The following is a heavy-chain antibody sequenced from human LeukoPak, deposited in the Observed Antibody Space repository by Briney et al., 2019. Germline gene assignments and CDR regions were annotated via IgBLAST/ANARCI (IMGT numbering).Heavy chain of an antibody. V-gene: IGHV3-21*01. D-gene: IGHD2-8*01. Sequence: PGGSLRLSCAASGFTFSRTSMAWVRQAPGKGLECVSSIGHESQYIYHADSVKGRFTISRDNAKNSLHLEMSSLRVEDTAVYYCVRDSYCLNGECYDFWGQGTLVTVSS. CDR1: GFTFSRTS. CDR2: IGHESQYI. CDR3: VRDSYCLNGECYDF. J-gene: IGHJ4*02.